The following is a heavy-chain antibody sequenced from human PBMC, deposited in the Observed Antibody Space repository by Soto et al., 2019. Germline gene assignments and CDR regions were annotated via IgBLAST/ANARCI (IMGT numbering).Heavy chain of an antibody. CDR1: GFTFSSYW. V-gene: IGHV3-7*03. D-gene: IGHD3-10*01. Sequence: EVQLVQSGAEVKKPGESLKISCAASGFTFSSYWMSWVRQAPGKGLEWVANIKQDGSEKYYVDSVKGRFTISRDNAKNSLYLQMNSLRAEDTAVYYCARDRMVRGVIITYYYYYYGMDVWGQGTTVTVSS. J-gene: IGHJ6*02. CDR3: ARDRMVRGVIITYYYYYYGMDV. CDR2: IKQDGSEK.